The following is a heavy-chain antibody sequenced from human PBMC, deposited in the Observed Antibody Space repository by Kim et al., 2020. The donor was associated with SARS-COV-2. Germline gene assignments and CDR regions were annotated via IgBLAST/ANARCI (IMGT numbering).Heavy chain of an antibody. Sequence: PALTGRVTIAVDTSKNQFSLNLSAVTAADTAVYYCARDRGNSGWYDAFDIWGQGTMVTVSS. J-gene: IGHJ3*02. D-gene: IGHD6-19*01. CDR3: ARDRGNSGWYDAFDI. V-gene: IGHV4-59*01.